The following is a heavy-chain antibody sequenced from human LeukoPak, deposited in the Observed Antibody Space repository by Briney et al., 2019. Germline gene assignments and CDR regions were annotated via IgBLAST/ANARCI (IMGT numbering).Heavy chain of an antibody. V-gene: IGHV3-23*01. CDR3: AKAGYAYSYGYYFDY. CDR1: GFTFSSYA. Sequence: GGSLRLSCAASGFTFSSYAMSWVRQAPGKGLEWVSAISGNGGSTYYADSVKGRFTISRDNSKNTLYLQMNSLRAEDTAVYYCAKAGYAYSYGYYFDYWGQGTLVTVSS. D-gene: IGHD5-18*01. CDR2: ISGNGGST. J-gene: IGHJ4*02.